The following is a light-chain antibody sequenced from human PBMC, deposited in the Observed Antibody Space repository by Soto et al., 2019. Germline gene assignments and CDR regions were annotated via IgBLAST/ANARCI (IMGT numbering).Light chain of an antibody. CDR3: QQYNNWPLT. CDR2: GAS. V-gene: IGKV3-15*01. J-gene: IGKJ3*01. Sequence: EIVMTQSPATLSVSPGERVTLSCRASQSVSDNLAWYQQKPGQAPRLLIYGASTRVTGIPARFSGSGSGTDFTLTISSLQSEDFAVYYCQQYNNWPLTFGPGTKVDIK. CDR1: QSVSDN.